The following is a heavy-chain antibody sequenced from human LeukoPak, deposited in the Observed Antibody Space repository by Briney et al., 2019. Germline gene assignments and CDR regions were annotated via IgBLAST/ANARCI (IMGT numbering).Heavy chain of an antibody. J-gene: IGHJ5*01. D-gene: IGHD7-27*01. CDR3: VKKVAGVAWFDS. CDR1: GYSISSGYY. CDR2: IHYSEGT. V-gene: IGHV4-28*01. Sequence: PSETLSLTCTVSGYSISSGYYWGWIRQPPGKGLEWIGYIHYSEGTYYNPSLKSRVSMSVDTSKNQFSLQLRSVTAVDTAVYYCVKKVAGVAWFDSWGQGALVTVSS.